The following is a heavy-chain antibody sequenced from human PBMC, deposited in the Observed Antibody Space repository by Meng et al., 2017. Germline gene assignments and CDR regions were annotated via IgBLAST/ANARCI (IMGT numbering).Heavy chain of an antibody. CDR1: GFISSSYW. D-gene: IGHD3-22*01. CDR2: IKQDGRGK. Sequence: GGSLRLSCAVSGFISSSYWMSWVRQAPGTGLEWVSNIKQDGRGKYYVDSVKGRLTISRDNAKNSLYLQMNSVRAEDTAVYYCARVGSSGYNPPDFDIWGQGTMVTVSS. CDR3: ARVGSSGYNPPDFDI. V-gene: IGHV3-7*01. J-gene: IGHJ3*02.